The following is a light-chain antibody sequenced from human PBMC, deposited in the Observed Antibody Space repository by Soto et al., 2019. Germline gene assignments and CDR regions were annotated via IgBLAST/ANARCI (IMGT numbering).Light chain of an antibody. V-gene: IGLV2-11*01. CDR3: CSYAGSYTYV. CDR2: DVN. J-gene: IGLJ1*01. Sequence: QSVLAQPRSVSGSPGQSVTISCTGTDSNIGFYNFVSWYQQHPDKAPHLVIYDVNKRPSGVPARFSGSKSGNTASLTISRLQADDEADYYCCSYAGSYTYVFGSGTKVTV. CDR1: DSNIGFYNF.